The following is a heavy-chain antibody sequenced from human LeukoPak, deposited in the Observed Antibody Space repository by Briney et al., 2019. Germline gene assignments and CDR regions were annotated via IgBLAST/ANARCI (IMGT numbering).Heavy chain of an antibody. V-gene: IGHV5-51*01. CDR3: VRHDSSSPDY. Sequence: GESLKISCKGSGYTFINYWIGWVRHMPGKGLQWLGIVYPGDSDTKYSPSFQGQVTFSVDKSISTAYLHWSSLKASDTAMYYCVRHDSSSPDYWGQGTLVTVSS. J-gene: IGHJ4*02. CDR1: GYTFINYW. D-gene: IGHD6-13*01. CDR2: VYPGDSDT.